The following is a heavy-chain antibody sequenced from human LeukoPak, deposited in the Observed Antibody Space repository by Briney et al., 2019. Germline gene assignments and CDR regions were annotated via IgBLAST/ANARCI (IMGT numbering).Heavy chain of an antibody. J-gene: IGHJ5*02. CDR3: AREGLDSGSHFSAWFDP. CDR2: ISYDGGNK. Sequence: ETGGSLRLSCAASRFTFSRYSMNWVRQAPGKGLEGVAVISYDGGNKYYADSVKGRFSISRDNSKNTLSLEMNSLRPEDTAVYYCAREGLDSGSHFSAWFDPWGQGTLVTVSS. D-gene: IGHD3-10*01. V-gene: IGHV3-30*03. CDR1: RFTFSRYS.